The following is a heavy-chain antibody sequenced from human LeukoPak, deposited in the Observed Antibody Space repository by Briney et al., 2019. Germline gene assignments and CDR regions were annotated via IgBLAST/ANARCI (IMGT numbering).Heavy chain of an antibody. CDR3: ARSTENWNDVGSFGY. CDR1: GYTFTGYY. V-gene: IGHV1-2*06. Sequence: ASVKVSCKASGYTFTGYYMHWVRQAPGQGLEWMGRINPNSGGTNYAQKFQGRVTMTRDTSISTAYMELSRLRSDDTAVYYCARSTENWNDVGSFGYWGQGTLVTVSS. D-gene: IGHD1-1*01. J-gene: IGHJ4*02. CDR2: INPNSGGT.